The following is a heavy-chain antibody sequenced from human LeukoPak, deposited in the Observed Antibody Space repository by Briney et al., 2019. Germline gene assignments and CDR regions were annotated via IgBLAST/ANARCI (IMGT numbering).Heavy chain of an antibody. Sequence: SETLSLTCAVYGGSFSGYYWGWIRQPPGKGLEWIGEINHSGSTNYNPSLKSRVTISVDTSKNQFSLKLSSVTAADTAVYYCARGRSYYYDSSGYSDYWGQGTLVTVSS. CDR1: GGSFSGYY. V-gene: IGHV4-34*01. CDR2: INHSGST. D-gene: IGHD3-22*01. J-gene: IGHJ4*02. CDR3: ARGRSYYYDSSGYSDY.